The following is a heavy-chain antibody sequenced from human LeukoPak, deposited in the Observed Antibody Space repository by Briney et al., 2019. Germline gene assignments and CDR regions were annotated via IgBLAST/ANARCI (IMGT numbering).Heavy chain of an antibody. J-gene: IGHJ4*02. CDR3: ATQPPLGGFYTVDY. V-gene: IGHV3-33*01. CDR1: GFTFSSYG. D-gene: IGHD3-3*01. Sequence: GGSLRLSCAASGFTFSSYGMHWVRQAPGKGLEWVAVIWYDGSNKYYADSVKGRFTISRDNSKNTLYLQMNSLRAEDTAVYYCATQPPLGGFYTVDYWGQGALVTVSS. CDR2: IWYDGSNK.